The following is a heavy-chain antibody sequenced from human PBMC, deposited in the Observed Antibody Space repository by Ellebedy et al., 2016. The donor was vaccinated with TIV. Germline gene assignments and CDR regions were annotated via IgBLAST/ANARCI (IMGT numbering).Heavy chain of an antibody. CDR3: ARSTYMEVFDY. CDR2: IYNSGST. V-gene: IGHV4-59*12. Sequence: MPSETLSLTCTVSGGSISRYYWSWIRQPPGKGLEWIGYIYNSGSTNYHPSLKSRVTISIYTSKNQFSLKLSSVTAADTAVYYCARSTYMEVFDYWGQGILFTVSS. J-gene: IGHJ4*02. CDR1: GGSISRYY. D-gene: IGHD5/OR15-5a*01.